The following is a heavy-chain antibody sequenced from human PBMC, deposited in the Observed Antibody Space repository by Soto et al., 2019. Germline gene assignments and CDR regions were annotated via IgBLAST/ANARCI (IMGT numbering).Heavy chain of an antibody. J-gene: IGHJ2*01. CDR2: IKSKTDGGTT. CDR1: GFTFSNAW. Sequence: GGSLRLSCAASGFTFSNAWMSWVRQAPGKGLEWVGRIKSKTDGGTTDYAAPVKGRFTISRDDSKNTLYLQMNSLKTEDTAVYYCTTDTGRVVAATRDWYFDLWGRGTLVTVSS. V-gene: IGHV3-15*01. D-gene: IGHD2-15*01. CDR3: TTDTGRVVAATRDWYFDL.